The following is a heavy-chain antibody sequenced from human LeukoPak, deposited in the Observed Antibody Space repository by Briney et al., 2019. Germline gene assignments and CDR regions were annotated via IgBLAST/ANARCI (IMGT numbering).Heavy chain of an antibody. CDR1: GFTFSSYS. J-gene: IGHJ4*02. D-gene: IGHD6-13*01. CDR3: ARDPINIATAANGFDY. CDR2: ISSSSSTI. Sequence: GGSLRLSCAASGFTFSSYSMNWVRQAPGKGLEWVSYISSSSSTIYYADSVKGRFTISRDNAKNSLYLQMNSLRVEDTALYYCARDPINIATAANGFDYWGQGTLVTVSS. V-gene: IGHV3-48*04.